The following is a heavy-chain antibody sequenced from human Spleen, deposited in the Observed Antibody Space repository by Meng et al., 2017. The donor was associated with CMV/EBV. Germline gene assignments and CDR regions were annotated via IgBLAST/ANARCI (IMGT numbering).Heavy chain of an antibody. CDR2: IIHGGSP. Sequence: QVLLQRGGAGLVKPSETLALTCAVNGGSLSGAYWNWIRQPPGKGLEWIGEIIHGGSPSYNPSLKSRVTISIDTSKNQLSLMLSSVTAADTAVYYCARRPTGIDYWGQGTLVTVSS. V-gene: IGHV4-34*12. J-gene: IGHJ4*02. CDR3: ARRPTGIDY. CDR1: GGSLSGAY. D-gene: IGHD2-8*02.